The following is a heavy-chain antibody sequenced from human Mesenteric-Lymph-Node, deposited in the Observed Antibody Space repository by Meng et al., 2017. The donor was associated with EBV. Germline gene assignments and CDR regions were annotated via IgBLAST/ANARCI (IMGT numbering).Heavy chain of an antibody. CDR2: IHHSGAT. CDR1: GGSISSDNW. CDR3: ASVIYGSGLNSWFDP. V-gene: IGHV4-4*02. Sequence: QVQLQQWGAGPLKPSETLSLTCAVYGGSISSDNWWTWVRQPPGKGLEWIGEIHHSGATNYNPSLKSRVTISVDKSKNQFSLKLSSVTAADAAVYFCASVIYGSGLNSWFDPWGHGTLVTVSS. J-gene: IGHJ5*02. D-gene: IGHD3-10*01.